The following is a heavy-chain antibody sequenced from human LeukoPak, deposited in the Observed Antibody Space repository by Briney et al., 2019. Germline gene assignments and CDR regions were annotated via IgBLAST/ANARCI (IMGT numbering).Heavy chain of an antibody. J-gene: IGHJ3*02. CDR2: ISTEGSST. CDR3: ARGYGWAFDI. V-gene: IGHV3-74*01. Sequence: GGSLRLSCAASGFTLSSYWMHWVRPAPGRGGGWVSRISTEGSSTSSADSVKGGFTISRDNARNTLYLQINSLRAEDTAVYYCARGYGWAFDIWGQGTMVTVSS. D-gene: IGHD5-18*01. CDR1: GFTLSSYW.